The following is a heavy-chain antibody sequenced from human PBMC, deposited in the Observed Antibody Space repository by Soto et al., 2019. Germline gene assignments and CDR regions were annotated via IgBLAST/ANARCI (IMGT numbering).Heavy chain of an antibody. CDR1: GGTFTTAA. CDR2: IMPIFRTA. V-gene: IGHV1-69*12. J-gene: IGHJ6*02. CDR3: ARDKDRPQLGGNYYYILDV. Sequence: QVQVEQSGAEVKKPGSSVKVSCKASGGTFTTAAISWVRQAPGQGLEWMGGIMPIFRTADYAQKFQDRVSITADESTRTAYLEPRSLRSEDTAVYYCARDKDRPQLGGNYYYILDVWGQGTTVTVSS. D-gene: IGHD3-3*02.